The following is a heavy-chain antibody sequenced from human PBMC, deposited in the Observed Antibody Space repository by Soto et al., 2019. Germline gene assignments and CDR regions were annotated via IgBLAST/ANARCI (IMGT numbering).Heavy chain of an antibody. V-gene: IGHV3-66*01. CDR1: GFTVSSNY. Sequence: EVQLVESGGGLVQPGGSLRLSCAASGFTVSSNYMSWVRQAPGKGLEWVSVIYSGGSTYYADSVKGRFTISRDNSKNTLYHQMNSLRAEDTAVYYCARDDYGDYFPPYWGQGTLVTVSS. J-gene: IGHJ4*02. CDR2: IYSGGST. CDR3: ARDDYGDYFPPY. D-gene: IGHD4-17*01.